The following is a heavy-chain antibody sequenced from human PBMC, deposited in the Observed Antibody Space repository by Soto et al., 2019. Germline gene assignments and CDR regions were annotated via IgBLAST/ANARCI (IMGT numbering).Heavy chain of an antibody. CDR3: ARGIKGYFDWLFPYYYGMDV. Sequence: GASVKVSCKASGGTFSSYAISWVRQAPGQGLEWVGGIIPIFGTANYAQKFQGRVTITADESTSTAYMELSSLRSEDTAVYYCARGIKGYFDWLFPYYYGMDVWGQGTTVTVSS. CDR2: IIPIFGTA. CDR1: GGTFSSYA. D-gene: IGHD3-9*01. J-gene: IGHJ6*02. V-gene: IGHV1-69*13.